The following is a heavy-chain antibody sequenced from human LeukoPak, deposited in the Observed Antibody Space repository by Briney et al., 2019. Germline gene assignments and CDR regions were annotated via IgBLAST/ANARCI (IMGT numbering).Heavy chain of an antibody. D-gene: IGHD2-15*01. CDR2: IRYDGSNK. J-gene: IGHJ4*02. CDR3: VKALGYCGGGSCYFDY. CDR1: GFTFSSYD. V-gene: IGHV3-30*02. Sequence: PGGSLRLSCAASGFTFSSYDMHWVRQAPGKGLEWVAFIRYDGSNKYYADSVKGRFTISRDNSKNTLYLQMNSLRAEDTAVYYCVKALGYCGGGSCYFDYWGQGTLVTVSS.